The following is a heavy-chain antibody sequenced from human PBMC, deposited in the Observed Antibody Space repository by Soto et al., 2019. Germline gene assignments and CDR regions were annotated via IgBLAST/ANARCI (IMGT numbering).Heavy chain of an antibody. CDR2: IRSKANSYAT. D-gene: IGHD3-10*01. CDR1: GFTFSGSA. CDR3: TSPDTMVRENWFDP. Sequence: EVQLVESGGGLVQPGGSLKLSCAASGFTFSGSAMHWVRQASGKGLEWVGRIRSKANSYATAYAASVKGRFTISRDDSKNTAYLQMNSLKTEDTAVYYCTSPDTMVRENWFDPWGQGTLVTVSS. J-gene: IGHJ5*02. V-gene: IGHV3-73*02.